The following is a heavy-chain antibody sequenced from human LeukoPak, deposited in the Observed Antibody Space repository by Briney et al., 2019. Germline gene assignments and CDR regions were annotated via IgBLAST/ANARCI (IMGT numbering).Heavy chain of an antibody. CDR3: ARRDISSGWSFDY. Sequence: SETLSLTCTVSGGSINNYHWSWIRQPGGKGLEWIGQIYTDGSTNYNPPLKSRVTMSIDTTEDRVSLTIRSVTAADTAFYYCARRDISSGWSFDYWGQGTLVTVSS. V-gene: IGHV4-4*07. J-gene: IGHJ4*02. CDR2: IYTDGST. CDR1: GGSINNYH. D-gene: IGHD6-19*01.